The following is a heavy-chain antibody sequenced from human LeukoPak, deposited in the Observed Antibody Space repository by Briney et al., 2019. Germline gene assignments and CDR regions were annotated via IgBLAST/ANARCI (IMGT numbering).Heavy chain of an antibody. CDR2: IINSGRAI. V-gene: IGHV3-48*02. Sequence: GRSLRLSCAASGFVFSNYGMNWVRQAPGKGLEWVSKIINSGRAIYYADSVRGRFTASRDNAKNSLYLQMDSLRDEDTAVYYCATADGGSSGYYVYWGQGTQVTVSS. CDR3: ATADGGSSGYYVY. CDR1: GFVFSNYG. D-gene: IGHD6-19*01. J-gene: IGHJ4*02.